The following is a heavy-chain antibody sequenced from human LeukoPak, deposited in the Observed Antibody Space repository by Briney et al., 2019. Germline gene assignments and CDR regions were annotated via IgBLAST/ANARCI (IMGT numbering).Heavy chain of an antibody. CDR2: LSSGGSMI. D-gene: IGHD3-10*01. CDR3: ARKIYGSDNYIDY. J-gene: IGHJ4*02. V-gene: IGHV3-11*01. CDR1: GFTFSDYY. Sequence: GGSLRLSSVASGFTFSDYYINWIRQAPGMGLEWIAYLSSGGSMIYYADSVKGRFAISRDNAKNSVYLQMNSLRAEDTALYYCARKIYGSDNYIDYWGQGTLVTVSS.